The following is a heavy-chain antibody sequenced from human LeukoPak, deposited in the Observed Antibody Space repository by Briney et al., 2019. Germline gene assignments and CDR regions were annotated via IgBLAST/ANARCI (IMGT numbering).Heavy chain of an antibody. Sequence: GRSLRLSCAASGFTFDDYARHWVRQAPGKGLEWVSSISWNSGSIGYADSVKGRFTISRDNAKNSLYLQMNSLRAEDTALYYCAKAIDDWFDPWGQGTLVTVSS. J-gene: IGHJ5*02. CDR3: AKAIDDWFDP. V-gene: IGHV3-9*01. CDR2: ISWNSGSI. CDR1: GFTFDDYA.